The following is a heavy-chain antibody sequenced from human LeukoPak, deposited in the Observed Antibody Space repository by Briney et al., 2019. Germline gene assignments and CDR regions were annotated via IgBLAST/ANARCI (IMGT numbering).Heavy chain of an antibody. CDR3: SVNYCSGASCYMF. D-gene: IGHD2-15*01. CDR2: IKQDGSDE. V-gene: IGHV3-7*03. J-gene: IGHJ4*02. Sequence: HAGGSLRLSCAASGFTFSWYWMNWVRQTPGKGLEWVASIKQDGSDEYYVGSVKGRFTISRDNAKNSLYLQMNSLKTEDTAVYYCSVNYCSGASCYMFWGQGTLVTVSS. CDR1: GFTFSWYW.